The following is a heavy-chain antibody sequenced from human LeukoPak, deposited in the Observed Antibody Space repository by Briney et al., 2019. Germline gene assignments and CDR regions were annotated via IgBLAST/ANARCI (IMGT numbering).Heavy chain of an antibody. CDR3: ARSPVPGIAAAGMSS. CDR2: IDPSDSYT. V-gene: IGHV5-10-1*01. Sequence: GESLKISCKGSGYSFTSYWISWVRQMPGKGLEWMGRIDPSDSYTNYSPSFQGHVTISADKSISTAYLQWSSLKASDTAMYYCARSPVPGIAAAGMSSWGQGTLVTVSS. D-gene: IGHD6-13*01. J-gene: IGHJ5*02. CDR1: GYSFTSYW.